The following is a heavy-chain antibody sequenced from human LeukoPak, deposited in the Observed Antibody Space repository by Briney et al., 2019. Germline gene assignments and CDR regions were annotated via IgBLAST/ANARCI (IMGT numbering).Heavy chain of an antibody. CDR2: IYYSGST. J-gene: IGHJ5*02. V-gene: IGHV4-39*07. D-gene: IGHD1-1*01. CDR1: GGSISSSSYY. CDR3: ARGRTTGTARKGWFDP. Sequence: SETLSLTCTVSGGSISSSSYYWGWIRQPPGKGLEWIGSIYYSGSTYYNPSLKSRVTISVDTSKNQFSLKLSSVTAADTAVYYCARGRTTGTARKGWFDPWGQGTLVTVSS.